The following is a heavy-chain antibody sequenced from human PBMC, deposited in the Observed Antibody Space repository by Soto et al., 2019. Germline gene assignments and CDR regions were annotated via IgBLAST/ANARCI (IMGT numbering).Heavy chain of an antibody. V-gene: IGHV3-53*05. CDR3: AKDWVGGSNKYYFEY. J-gene: IGHJ4*02. CDR2: IWSAVLI. Sequence: DVQLVETGGELIQPGGSLRPSCAASGFTVSSKYMSWVRQAPGKGLEWVSVIWSAVLIYYADSVRGRFTISRDIAKKTVYLQLNSLRGDDTAVYYCAKDWVGGSNKYYFEYWGQGTLVTVSS. D-gene: IGHD1-26*01. CDR1: GFTVSSKY.